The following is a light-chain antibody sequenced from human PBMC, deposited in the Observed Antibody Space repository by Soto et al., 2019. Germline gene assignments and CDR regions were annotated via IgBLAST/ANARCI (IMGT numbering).Light chain of an antibody. Sequence: DIQLSQSPSILSASVGDRVTITCRARQGVRSWLAWYQQQPGKAPKPLIYYDSTWVGGVPARFSGSGSGTEYTLTISSLKPEDFATYFWQQYTPLSLYSFGQGPKLEIK. J-gene: IGKJ2*01. CDR3: QQYTPLSLYS. CDR2: YDS. V-gene: IGKV1-5*01. CDR1: QGVRSW.